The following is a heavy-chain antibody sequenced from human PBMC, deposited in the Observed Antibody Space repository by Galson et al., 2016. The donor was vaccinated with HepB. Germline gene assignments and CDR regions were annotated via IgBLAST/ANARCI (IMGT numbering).Heavy chain of an antibody. CDR3: AREPPVAPPTYYYYMDV. CDR1: WDSVSSNNAG. J-gene: IGHJ6*03. V-gene: IGHV6-1*01. CDR2: TYYWSKWYN. Sequence: CAISWDSVSSNNAGWNWIRQSPSRGLEWLGKTYYWSKWYNDYSVSLKGRITITSDTSKNQFSLHLNSVTPEDTAVYYCAREPPVAPPTYYYYMDVWGEGTRVTVSS. D-gene: IGHD2-2*01.